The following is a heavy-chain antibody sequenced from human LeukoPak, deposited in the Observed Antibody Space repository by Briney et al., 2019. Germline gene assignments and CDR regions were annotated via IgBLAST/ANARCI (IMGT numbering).Heavy chain of an antibody. CDR2: MNPNSGNT. V-gene: IGHV1-8*01. CDR1: GYTFTSYD. Sequence: GASVKVSCKASGYTFTSYDINWVRQATGQGLEWMGWMNPNSGNTGYAQKFQGRVTMTRNTSISTAYTELSSLRSEDTAVYYCARGLRMGKGFDPWGQGTLVTVS. D-gene: IGHD2-8*01. J-gene: IGHJ5*02. CDR3: ARGLRMGKGFDP.